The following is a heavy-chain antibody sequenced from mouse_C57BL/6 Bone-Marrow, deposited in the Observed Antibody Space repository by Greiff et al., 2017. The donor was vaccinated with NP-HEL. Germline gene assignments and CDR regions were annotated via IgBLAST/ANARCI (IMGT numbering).Heavy chain of an antibody. J-gene: IGHJ2*01. Sequence: QVHVKQPGAELVMPGASVKLSCKASGYTFTSYWMHWVKQRPGQGLEWIGEIDPSDSYTNYNQKFKGKSTLTVDKSSSTAYMQLSSLTSEDSAVYYCARYYYGSPFDYWGQGTTLTVSS. CDR1: GYTFTSYW. V-gene: IGHV1-69*01. CDR3: ARYYYGSPFDY. CDR2: IDPSDSYT. D-gene: IGHD1-1*01.